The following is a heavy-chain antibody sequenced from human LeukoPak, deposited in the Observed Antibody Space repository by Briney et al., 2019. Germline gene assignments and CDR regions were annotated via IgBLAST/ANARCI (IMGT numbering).Heavy chain of an antibody. J-gene: IGHJ4*02. CDR1: GFIFSNYA. D-gene: IGHD5-12*01. V-gene: IGHV3-23*01. CDR2: ISGKGDST. CDR3: AKDLGYSGYDPNFDY. Sequence: GGSLRLSCAASGFIFSNYAMNWVRQAPGKGLEWISGISGKGDSTYYADSVKGRFTISRDNAKNSLYLQMNSLRAEDTAVYYCAKDLGYSGYDPNFDYWGQGTLVTVSS.